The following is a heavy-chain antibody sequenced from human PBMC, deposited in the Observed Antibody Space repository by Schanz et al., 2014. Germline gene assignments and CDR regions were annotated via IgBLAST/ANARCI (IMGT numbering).Heavy chain of an antibody. Sequence: EVHLLESGGGLVPPGGSLRLSCAASGFNFSDYAMCWVRQAPGKGLEWVSAISGRDGSTYYADSVRGRFTISRDNSKNTLYLQMNSLRAEDTAVYYCANNWNLDYWGQGTLVTVSS. CDR1: GFNFSDYA. CDR3: ANNWNLDY. V-gene: IGHV3-23*01. D-gene: IGHD1-20*01. CDR2: ISGRDGST. J-gene: IGHJ4*02.